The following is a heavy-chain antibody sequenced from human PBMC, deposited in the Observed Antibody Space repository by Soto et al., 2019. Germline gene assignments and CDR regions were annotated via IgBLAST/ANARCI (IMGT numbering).Heavy chain of an antibody. V-gene: IGHV1-18*04. CDR3: ARVAFNYDILTGYPYNWFDP. CDR1: GYTFTSYG. D-gene: IGHD3-9*01. Sequence: ASVKVSCNASGYTFTSYGISWVRQASGQGLEWMGWISAYNGNTNYAQKLQGRVTMTTDTSTSTAYMELRSLRSDDTAVYYCARVAFNYDILTGYPYNWFDPWGQGTLVTVSS. J-gene: IGHJ5*02. CDR2: ISAYNGNT.